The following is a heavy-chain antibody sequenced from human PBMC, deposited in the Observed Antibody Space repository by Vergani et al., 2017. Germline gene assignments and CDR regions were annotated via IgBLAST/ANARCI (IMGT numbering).Heavy chain of an antibody. Sequence: EVQLLESGGGLVQPGGSLRLSCAASGFTFSSYAMSWVRQAPGKGLEWVSAISGSGGSTYYADSVKGRFTISRDNAKNSLYLQMNSLRAEDTAVYYCASFRNYYGSGSYSFDYWGQGTLVTVSS. V-gene: IGHV3-23*01. J-gene: IGHJ4*02. CDR3: ASFRNYYGSGSYSFDY. CDR1: GFTFSSYA. CDR2: ISGSGGST. D-gene: IGHD3-10*01.